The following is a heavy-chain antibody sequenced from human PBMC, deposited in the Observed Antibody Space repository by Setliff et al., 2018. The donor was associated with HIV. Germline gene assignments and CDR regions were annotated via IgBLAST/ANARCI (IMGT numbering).Heavy chain of an antibody. V-gene: IGHV4-34*01. CDR1: GGSFSASY. CDR3: AKGPRGLGLRYYFDY. CDR2: INHSGIT. J-gene: IGHJ4*02. D-gene: IGHD3-10*01. Sequence: SETLSLTCAVYGGSFSASYWSWIRQAPGKGLEWIGEINHSGITHFNPSLDTRVTMFADTSKNQFSLRLSPVTTADTAIYYCAKGPRGLGLRYYFDYWAQGSQVTVSS.